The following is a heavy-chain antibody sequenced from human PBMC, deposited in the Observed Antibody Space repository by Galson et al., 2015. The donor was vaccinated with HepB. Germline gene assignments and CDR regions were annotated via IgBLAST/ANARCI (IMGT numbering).Heavy chain of an antibody. CDR1: GFTFSSYE. V-gene: IGHV3-48*03. CDR2: ISSSGSTI. CDR3: ARGGVFQKEDDY. D-gene: IGHD3-16*01. Sequence: SLRLSCAASGFTFSSYEMNWVRQAPGKGLEWVSYISSSGSTIYYADSVKGRFTISRDNAKNSLYLQMNSLRAEDTAVYYCARGGVFQKEDDYWGQGTLVTVSS. J-gene: IGHJ4*02.